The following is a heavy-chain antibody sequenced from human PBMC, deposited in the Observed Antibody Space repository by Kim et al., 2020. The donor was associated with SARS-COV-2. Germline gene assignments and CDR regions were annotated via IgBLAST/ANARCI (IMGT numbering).Heavy chain of an antibody. Sequence: GGSLRLSCAASGFTFSSSGMHWVRQAPGKGLEWVAVIWYDGSNTYYADSVKGRFTIPRDNSKNTLYLQMNSLRAEDTAVYYCARDDGFAARVSFYDGMDVWGHGATVTVSS. CDR2: IWYDGSNT. V-gene: IGHV3-33*01. CDR3: ARDDGFAARVSFYDGMDV. D-gene: IGHD6-25*01. CDR1: GFTFSSSG. J-gene: IGHJ6*01.